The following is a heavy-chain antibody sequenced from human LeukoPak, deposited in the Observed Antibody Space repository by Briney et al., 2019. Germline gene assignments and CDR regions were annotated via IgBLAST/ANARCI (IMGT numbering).Heavy chain of an antibody. CDR1: DASMRSSKLS. D-gene: IGHD1-1*01. CDR3: AIQTARYTNCYYFYIDV. J-gene: IGHJ6*03. V-gene: IGHV4-39*01. Sequence: SETLSLTCSVSDASMRSSKLSCGWIRRAPGEGLEWIGTLHSDGTAYYNPSLRRRLTMSVDTSKKHFFLKLSSATAADTATYYCAIQTARYTNCYYFYIDVWGRGTTVTVSS. CDR2: LHSDGTA.